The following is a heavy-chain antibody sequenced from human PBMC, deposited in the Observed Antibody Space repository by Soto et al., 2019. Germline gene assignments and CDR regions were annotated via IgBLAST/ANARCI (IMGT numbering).Heavy chain of an antibody. Sequence: GGSLRLSCAASGFTFSSYGMHWVRQAPGKGLEWVAVISYDGSNKYYADSVKGRFTISRDNSKNTLYLQMNSLRAEDTAVYYCAKDLERAVTTDYYYGMDVWGQGTTVTVSS. CDR1: GFTFSSYG. D-gene: IGHD4-17*01. V-gene: IGHV3-30*18. CDR3: AKDLERAVTTDYYYGMDV. J-gene: IGHJ6*02. CDR2: ISYDGSNK.